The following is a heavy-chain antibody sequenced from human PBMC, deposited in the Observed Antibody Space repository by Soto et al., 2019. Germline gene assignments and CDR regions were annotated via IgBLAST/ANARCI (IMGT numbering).Heavy chain of an antibody. CDR1: ADTFTTYY. V-gene: IGHV1-46*03. Sequence: QVQLVQSGAEVTKPGASVKVSCKASADTFTTYYIHWVRQAPGQGLEWMGMIDRSGGSPDYAQKFQGRVTMTRDTSTSTVYMQLSSLRSDDTAVYYCVKDPRVATRSLGWYWGQGTLVTVSS. J-gene: IGHJ4*02. CDR3: VKDPRVATRSLGWY. CDR2: IDRSGGSP. D-gene: IGHD5-12*01.